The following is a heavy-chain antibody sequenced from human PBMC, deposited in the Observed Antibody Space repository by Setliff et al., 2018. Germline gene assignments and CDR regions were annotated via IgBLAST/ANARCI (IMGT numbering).Heavy chain of an antibody. D-gene: IGHD2-21*01. CDR3: ARLKYYCVRQTSHAGIVIPYYYYFYMDV. CDR1: GDSMTGNH. Sequence: SETLSLTCTVSGDSMTGNHWSWIRQSPGKGLEWIGYITHSGSTKYNPSLKSRVAITIVASKKQFSLELSSVTAADTAVYYCARLKYYCVRQTSHAGIVIPYYYYFYMDVWGTGTTVTVSS. CDR2: ITHSGST. J-gene: IGHJ6*03. V-gene: IGHV4-59*01.